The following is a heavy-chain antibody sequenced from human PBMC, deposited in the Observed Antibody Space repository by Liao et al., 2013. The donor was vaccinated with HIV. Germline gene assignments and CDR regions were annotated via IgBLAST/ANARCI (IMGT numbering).Heavy chain of an antibody. D-gene: IGHD3-9*01. V-gene: IGHV4-4*07. Sequence: QVQLQESGSGLVKPSETLSLTCTVSGGSISSYYWSWIRQPAGKGLEWIGRIYSSGSTNYNPSLKSRVTMSVDTSKNQFSLKLSSVTAADTAVYYCARDILLGYYYYYMDVWGKGTTVTVSS. J-gene: IGHJ6*03. CDR3: ARDILLGYYYYYMDV. CDR1: GGSISSYY. CDR2: IYSSGST.